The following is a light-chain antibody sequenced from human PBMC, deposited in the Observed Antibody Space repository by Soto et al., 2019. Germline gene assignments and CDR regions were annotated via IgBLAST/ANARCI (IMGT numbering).Light chain of an antibody. CDR1: QSVSSNY. CDR3: QQYAFSPQT. V-gene: IGKV3-20*01. CDR2: GAS. J-gene: IGKJ1*01. Sequence: EIVMTQSPGTLSLSPGERATLSCRASQSVSSNYLAWYQQKPGQAPRLLIYGASSRATGIPDRFSGSGSGTAFTLTISRLEPEDFAVYYCQQYAFSPQTFGQGNKVEIK.